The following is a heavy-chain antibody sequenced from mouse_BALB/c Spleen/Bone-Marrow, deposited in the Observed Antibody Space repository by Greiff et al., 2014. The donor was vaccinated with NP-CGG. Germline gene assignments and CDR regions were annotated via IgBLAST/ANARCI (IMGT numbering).Heavy chain of an antibody. CDR1: GYTFTSYT. Sequence: QVQLKQSGAELARPGASVKMSRKASGYTFTSYTMHWVKQRPGQGLEWIGYINPSSGYTNYNQKFKDKATLTADKSSSTAYMQLSSLTSEDSAVYYCAREGYGNYAYWGQGTLVTVSA. V-gene: IGHV1-4*01. D-gene: IGHD2-10*02. CDR2: INPSSGYT. CDR3: AREGYGNYAY. J-gene: IGHJ3*01.